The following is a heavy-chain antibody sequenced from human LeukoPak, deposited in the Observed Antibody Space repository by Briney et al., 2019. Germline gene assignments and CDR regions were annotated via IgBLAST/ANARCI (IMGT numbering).Heavy chain of an antibody. CDR2: INSDGSST. J-gene: IGHJ4*02. CDR3: VTERGDSSGYYYLDY. V-gene: IGHV3-74*01. D-gene: IGHD3-22*01. CDR1: GFTFSSYW. Sequence: GGSLRLSCAASGFTFSSYWMHWVRQAPGKGLVWVSRINSDGSSTSYADSVKGRFTISRDNAKNTLYLQMNSLRAEDMAVYYCVTERGDSSGYYYLDYWGQGALVTVSS.